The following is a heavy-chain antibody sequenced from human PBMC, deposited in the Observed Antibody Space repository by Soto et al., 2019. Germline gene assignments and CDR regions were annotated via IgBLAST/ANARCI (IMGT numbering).Heavy chain of an antibody. CDR3: AKARSGYSNWFDP. V-gene: IGHV3-30*18. Sequence: PGGSLRLSCAASGFTFSSYGMHWVRQAPGKGLEWVAVISYDGSNKYYADSVKGRFTISRDNSKNTLYLQMNSLRAEDTAVYYCAKARSGYSNWFDPWGQGTLVTVSS. CDR1: GFTFSSYG. J-gene: IGHJ5*02. D-gene: IGHD3-3*01. CDR2: ISYDGSNK.